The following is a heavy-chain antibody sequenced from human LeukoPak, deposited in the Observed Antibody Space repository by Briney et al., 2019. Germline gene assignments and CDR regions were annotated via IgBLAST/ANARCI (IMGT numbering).Heavy chain of an antibody. V-gene: IGHV3-48*03. J-gene: IGHJ4*02. D-gene: IGHD1-14*01. CDR2: ISSSGSTI. Sequence: GGSLRLSCAASGFTFSSYEMNWVRQAPGKGLEWVSYISSSGSTIYYADSVKGRFTISRDNAKNSLYLQMNSLRGEDTAVYYCARGPRRNKPDYWGQGTLVTVSS. CDR1: GFTFSSYE. CDR3: ARGPRRNKPDY.